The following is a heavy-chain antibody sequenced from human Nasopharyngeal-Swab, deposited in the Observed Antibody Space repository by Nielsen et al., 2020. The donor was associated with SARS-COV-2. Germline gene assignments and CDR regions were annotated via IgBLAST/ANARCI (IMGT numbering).Heavy chain of an antibody. CDR3: AKSRGDTTMAHYYYYLDV. D-gene: IGHD5-24*01. V-gene: IGHV3-23*01. J-gene: IGHJ6*03. CDR2: ISSSGTDT. CDR1: GLPFNNYA. Sequence: GESLKISCAVSGLPFNNYAVTWVRQAPGKGLEWVSIISSSGTDTYYADYVKSRFTISRDNSKNTLYLQMNSLRAEDSAIYYCAKSRGDTTMAHYYYYLDVWGKGTTVTVSS.